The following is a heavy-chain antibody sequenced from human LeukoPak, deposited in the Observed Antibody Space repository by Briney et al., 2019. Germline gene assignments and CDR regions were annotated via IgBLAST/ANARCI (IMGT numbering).Heavy chain of an antibody. D-gene: IGHD3-9*01. Sequence: SSTLCRTFTGSAGCSGSVLWSGIRQPPGKGLEWIGYVHSSGSTKYNPSLKSRLIISVDMSKNQFSLKLRSVSVADTAVYYCARLAPGNYDILTGDPKVVFDYWGQGALVTVSS. CDR3: ARLAPGNYDILTGDPKVVFDY. CDR1: AGCSGSVL. CDR2: VHSSGST. V-gene: IGHV4-59*01. J-gene: IGHJ4*02.